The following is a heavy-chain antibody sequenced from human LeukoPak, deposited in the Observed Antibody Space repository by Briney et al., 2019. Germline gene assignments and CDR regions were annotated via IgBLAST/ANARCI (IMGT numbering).Heavy chain of an antibody. CDR3: ARGGITMVRGVMGGDY. V-gene: IGHV1-18*01. D-gene: IGHD3-10*01. J-gene: IGHJ4*02. Sequence: EASVKVSCKASGYTFTSYGISWVRQAPGQGLEWMGWISAYNGNTNYAQKLQGRVTMTTDTSTSTAYMELRSLRSDDTAVYYCARGGITMVRGVMGGDYWGQGTLVTVSS. CDR2: ISAYNGNT. CDR1: GYTFTSYG.